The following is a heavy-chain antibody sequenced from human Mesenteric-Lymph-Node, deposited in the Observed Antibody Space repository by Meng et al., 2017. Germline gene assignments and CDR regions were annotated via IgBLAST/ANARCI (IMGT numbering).Heavy chain of an antibody. J-gene: IGHJ4*02. CDR1: GFTFSSYS. V-gene: IGHV3-7*01. Sequence: GESLKISCAASGFTFSSYSMNWVRQRPGKGLEWVANIKQDGSEKYYVDSVKGRFTISRDNAKNSLYLQMNSLRAEDTAVYYCARAFLQDDDILTGQLVGVDYWGQGTLVTVSS. CDR2: IKQDGSEK. CDR3: ARAFLQDDDILTGQLVGVDY. D-gene: IGHD3-9*01.